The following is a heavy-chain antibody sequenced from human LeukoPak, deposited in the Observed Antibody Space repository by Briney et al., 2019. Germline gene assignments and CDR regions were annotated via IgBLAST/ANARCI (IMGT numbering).Heavy chain of an antibody. V-gene: IGHV1-2*06. J-gene: IGHJ5*02. Sequence: ASVKVSCKASGYTFTGYYMHWVRQAPGQGLEWMGRINPNSGGTNYAQKFQGRVTMTRDTSISTAYMELSRLRSDDTAVYYCARARRRSSWYVFDPWGQGTLVTVSP. CDR2: INPNSGGT. D-gene: IGHD6-13*01. CDR3: ARARRRSSWYVFDP. CDR1: GYTFTGYY.